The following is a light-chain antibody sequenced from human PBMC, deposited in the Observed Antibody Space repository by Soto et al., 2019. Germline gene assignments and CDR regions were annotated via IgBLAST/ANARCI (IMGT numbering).Light chain of an antibody. J-gene: IGKJ5*01. CDR2: GAS. Sequence: EIVMAQSPATLSVSPGERATLTCRASQSVSGNLAWYQQKPGQAPRLLIYGASTRATGIPARFSGSGSGTEFTLTITSLQSEDFAVYYCQQYNNWPPITFGQGTRLEIK. CDR1: QSVSGN. V-gene: IGKV3-15*01. CDR3: QQYNNWPPIT.